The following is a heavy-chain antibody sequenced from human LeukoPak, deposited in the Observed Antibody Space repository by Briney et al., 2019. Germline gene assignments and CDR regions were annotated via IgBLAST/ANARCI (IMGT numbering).Heavy chain of an antibody. CDR2: ISGSGGST. V-gene: IGHV3-23*01. D-gene: IGHD3-22*01. CDR1: GLTFSSYA. CDR3: TKALYYYDSSAYPYFDY. Sequence: GGSLRLSCAACGLTFSSYAMSWVRQAPGKGLEWVSGISGSGGSTYYADSVKGRFTISRDISKNTLYLQMNSLRAEDTAVYYCTKALYYYDSSAYPYFDYWGQGTLVTVSS. J-gene: IGHJ4*02.